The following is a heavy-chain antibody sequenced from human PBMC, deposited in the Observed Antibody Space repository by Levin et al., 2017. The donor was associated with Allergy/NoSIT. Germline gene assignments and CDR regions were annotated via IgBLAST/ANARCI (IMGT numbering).Heavy chain of an antibody. CDR1: GFTFSSYD. CDR3: ARGPLAPYCSGGSCYRYYGMDV. Sequence: GGSLRLSCAASGFTFSSYDMHWVRQATGKGLEWVSAIGTAGDTYYPGSVKGRFTISRENAKNSLYLQMNSLRAGDTAVYYCARGPLAPYCSGGSCYRYYGMDVWGQGTTVTVSS. D-gene: IGHD2-15*01. J-gene: IGHJ6*02. CDR2: IGTAGDT. V-gene: IGHV3-13*01.